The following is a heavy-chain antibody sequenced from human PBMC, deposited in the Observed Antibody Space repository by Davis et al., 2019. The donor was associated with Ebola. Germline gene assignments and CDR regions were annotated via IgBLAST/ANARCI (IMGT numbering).Heavy chain of an antibody. V-gene: IGHV4-34*01. CDR2: INHSGTP. D-gene: IGHD6-13*01. Sequence: SETLSLTCAVYGASLRGHYSSWFRQPPGKGLEWIGEINHSGTPNYDPSLKSRVTISLDTSKNQFSLRMNSLIAADAAIYYCARTAKTSVSASGLWYTYFDPWSQGTLVTVSS. CDR1: GASLRGHY. J-gene: IGHJ5*02. CDR3: ARTAKTSVSASGLWYTYFDP.